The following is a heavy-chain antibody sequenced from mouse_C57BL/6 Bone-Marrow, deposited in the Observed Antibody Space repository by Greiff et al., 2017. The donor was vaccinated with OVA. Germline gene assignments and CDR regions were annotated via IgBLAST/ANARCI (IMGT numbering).Heavy chain of an antibody. V-gene: IGHV5-12*01. Sequence: EVMLVESGGGLVQPGGSLKLSCAASGFTFSDYYMYWVRQTPEKRLEWVAYISNGGGSTYYPDTVKGRFTISRDNAKNTLYLQMSRLKSEDTAMYYCARQYWDPFAYWGQGTLVTVSA. CDR2: ISNGGGST. J-gene: IGHJ3*01. D-gene: IGHD4-1*01. CDR1: GFTFSDYY. CDR3: ARQYWDPFAY.